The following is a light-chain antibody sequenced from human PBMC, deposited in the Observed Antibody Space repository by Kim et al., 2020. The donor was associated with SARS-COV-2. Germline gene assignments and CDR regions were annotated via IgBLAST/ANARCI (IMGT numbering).Light chain of an antibody. CDR2: EAS. Sequence: ASVGYEVAITCRACQNISTWLAWYQQKPGKAPNLLIYEASSLESGVPSRFSGSGSGTEFTLTISSLQPDDFATYYCQQYNSYPLAFGQGTKVDIK. V-gene: IGKV1-5*03. CDR1: QNISTW. J-gene: IGKJ1*01. CDR3: QQYNSYPLA.